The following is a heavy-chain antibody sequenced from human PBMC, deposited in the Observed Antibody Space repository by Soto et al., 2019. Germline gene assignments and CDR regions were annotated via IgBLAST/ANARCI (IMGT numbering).Heavy chain of an antibody. CDR2: IIPIFGTA. D-gene: IGHD3-22*01. Sequence: ASVKVSCKASGGTFSSYAISWVRQAPGQGLEWMGGIIPIFGTANYAQKFQGRVTITADESTSTAYMELSSLRSEDTAVYYCARALEAVVVITWGSYYYGMDVWGQGTTVTVSS. CDR1: GGTFSSYA. J-gene: IGHJ6*02. CDR3: ARALEAVVVITWGSYYYGMDV. V-gene: IGHV1-69*13.